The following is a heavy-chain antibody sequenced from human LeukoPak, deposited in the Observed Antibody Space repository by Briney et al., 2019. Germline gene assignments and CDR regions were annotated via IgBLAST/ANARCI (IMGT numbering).Heavy chain of an antibody. CDR1: GGSISSGGYS. CDR3: ARSIAAAGTFDY. V-gene: IGHV4-30-2*01. J-gene: IGHJ4*02. Sequence: NASETLSLTCAVSGGSISSGGYSWSWIRQPPGKGLEWIGYIYHSGSTYYNPSLKSRVTISVDRSKNQFSLKLSSVTAADTAVYYCARSIAAAGTFDYWGQGTLVTVSS. CDR2: IYHSGST. D-gene: IGHD6-13*01.